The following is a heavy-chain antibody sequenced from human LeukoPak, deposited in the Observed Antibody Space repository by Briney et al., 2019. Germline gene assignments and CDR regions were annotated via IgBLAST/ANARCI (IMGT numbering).Heavy chain of an antibody. CDR3: ARDRDSQTGTTCFDY. Sequence: PGGSLRLSCAASGFTFSSYWMHWVRQAPGKGLVWVSRINTDGSSTSYADSVKGRFTISRDNAKNTLYLQMNSLRAEDTAVYYCARDRDSQTGTTCFDYWGQETLVTVSS. V-gene: IGHV3-74*01. J-gene: IGHJ4*02. D-gene: IGHD1-7*01. CDR2: INTDGSST. CDR1: GFTFSSYW.